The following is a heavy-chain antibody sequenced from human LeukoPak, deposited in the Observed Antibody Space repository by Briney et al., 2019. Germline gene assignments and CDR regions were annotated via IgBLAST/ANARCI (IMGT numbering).Heavy chain of an antibody. CDR2: FDPEDGET. D-gene: IGHD6-13*01. CDR3: ARGDSGPTYNSNWYETDY. V-gene: IGHV1-24*01. J-gene: IGHJ4*02. CDR1: GYTLTELS. Sequence: GASVKVSCKVSGYTLTELSMHWVRQAPGKGLEWMGGFDPEDGETIYAQKFQGRVTMTEDTSTDTAYMELSSLRSEDTAVYYCARGDSGPTYNSNWYETDYWGQGTLVTVSS.